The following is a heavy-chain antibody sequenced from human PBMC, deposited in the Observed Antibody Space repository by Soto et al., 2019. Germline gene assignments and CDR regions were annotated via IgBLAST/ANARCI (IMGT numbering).Heavy chain of an antibody. Sequence: QVQLVESGGGVVQPGRSLRLSCAVSGFTFGSFPMYWVRQAPGKGLQWVAVITSDGTNQYYADSVKGRFTISRDNSKNTLYLQMNSLRTEDTAVYYCASAGGAHFDYWGQGTLVTVSS. V-gene: IGHV3-30-3*01. CDR2: ITSDGTNQ. D-gene: IGHD3-10*01. J-gene: IGHJ4*02. CDR3: ASAGGAHFDY. CDR1: GFTFGSFP.